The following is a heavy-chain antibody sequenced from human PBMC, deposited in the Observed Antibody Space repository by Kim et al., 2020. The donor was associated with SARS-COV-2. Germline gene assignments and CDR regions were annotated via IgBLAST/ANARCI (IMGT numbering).Heavy chain of an antibody. Sequence: ASVKVSCKTSGYTFSGYYMHWVRQVPGQGLEWMGWIIPNSGDTNYAQKFQGRVTMTRDTSINTAYMELTRLKSDDTAVYYCAKGRQLLLDDPWGQGTLVTVSS. CDR2: IIPNSGDT. CDR1: GYTFSGYY. D-gene: IGHD6-13*01. CDR3: AKGRQLLLDDP. V-gene: IGHV1-2*02. J-gene: IGHJ5*02.